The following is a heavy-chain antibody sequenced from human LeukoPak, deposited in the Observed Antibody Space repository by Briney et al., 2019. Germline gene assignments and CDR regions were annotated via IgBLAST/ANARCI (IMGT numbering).Heavy chain of an antibody. V-gene: IGHV3-7*01. CDR1: GFTFNRCW. J-gene: IGHJ1*01. Sequence: GGSLRLSCVVSGFTFNRCWMNWVRKAPGKGLEWVAHINPDGRDTYYVDSVKGRFTISRDNAQNSMYLQMNSLRVEDTAVYYCTSWGDTTAEYFQRWGQGTLVTVSS. CDR2: INPDGRDT. D-gene: IGHD2-21*02. CDR3: TSWGDTTAEYFQR.